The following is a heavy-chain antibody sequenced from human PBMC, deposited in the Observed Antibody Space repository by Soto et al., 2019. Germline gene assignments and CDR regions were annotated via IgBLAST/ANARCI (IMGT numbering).Heavy chain of an antibody. CDR1: GITVTNCF. D-gene: IGHD3-3*01. CDR3: ARDELGGAYDFWH. Sequence: EVQLVESGGGLVQPGGSLRLSCAASGITVTNCFMTWVRQAPEKGLEWVSVISSAGGTYYADSVKGRFTIYRDKYRNTLYIQMHTLRDEATAVYSSARDELGGAYDFWHGGQGTLVTVSS. V-gene: IGHV3-66*01. CDR2: ISSAGGT. J-gene: IGHJ4*02.